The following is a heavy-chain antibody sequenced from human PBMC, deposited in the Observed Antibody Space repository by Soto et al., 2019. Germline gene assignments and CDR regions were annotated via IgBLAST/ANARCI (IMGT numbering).Heavy chain of an antibody. Sequence: GGSLRLSCAASGFTFSSYTMSWVRQAPGKGLEWVSAISGSGGSTYYADSVKGRFTISRDNSKNTLYLQMNSLRAEDTAVYYCAARGVYGEAVYYYGMDVWGQGTTVTVSS. J-gene: IGHJ6*02. CDR3: AARGVYGEAVYYYGMDV. CDR2: ISGSGGST. CDR1: GFTFSSYT. V-gene: IGHV3-23*01. D-gene: IGHD4-17*01.